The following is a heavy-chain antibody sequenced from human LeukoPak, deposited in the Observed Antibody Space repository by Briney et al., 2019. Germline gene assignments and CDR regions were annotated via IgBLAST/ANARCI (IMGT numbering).Heavy chain of an antibody. V-gene: IGHV3-30*02. D-gene: IGHD2-15*01. CDR3: STLGDYYYYMDV. CDR2: IRYDGSNK. CDR1: GFTFSSYG. Sequence: GGSLRLSCAASGFTFSSYGMHWVRQAPGKGLEWVAFIRYDGSNKYYADSVKGRFTISRDNSKNTLYLQMNSLRAEDTAVYYCSTLGDYYYYMDVWGKGTTVTVSS. J-gene: IGHJ6*03.